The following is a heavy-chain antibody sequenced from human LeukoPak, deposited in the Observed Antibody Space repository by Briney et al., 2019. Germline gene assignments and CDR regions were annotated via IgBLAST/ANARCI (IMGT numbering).Heavy chain of an antibody. Sequence: SVKVSCKASGDIFNSYSVSWVRQAPGQGLEWMGGIIPMFGSTNYAQKFEGRVTITTDQSTTTVYMELTSLTSEDTAVYYCARVGRSRGSLPNFYYYMDVWGKGTTVTVSS. CDR2: IIPMFGST. J-gene: IGHJ6*03. V-gene: IGHV1-69*05. D-gene: IGHD1-26*01. CDR1: GDIFNSYS. CDR3: ARVGRSRGSLPNFYYYMDV.